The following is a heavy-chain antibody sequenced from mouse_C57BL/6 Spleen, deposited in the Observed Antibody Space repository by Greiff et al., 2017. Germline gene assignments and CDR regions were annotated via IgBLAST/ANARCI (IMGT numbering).Heavy chain of an antibody. D-gene: IGHD1-1*01. J-gene: IGHJ3*01. CDR2: IYPRDGST. CDR1: GYTFTSYD. CDR3: ARFYYGSSSPWFAY. V-gene: IGHV1-85*01. Sequence: QVQLQQSGPELVKPGASVKLSCKASGYTFTSYDINWVKQRPGQGLEWIGRIYPRDGSTKYNEKFKGKATLTVDTSSSTAYMELHSLTSEDSAVYFCARFYYGSSSPWFAYWGQGTLVTVSA.